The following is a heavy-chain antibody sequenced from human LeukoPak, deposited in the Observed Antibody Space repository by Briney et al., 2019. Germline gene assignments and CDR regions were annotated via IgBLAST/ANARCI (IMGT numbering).Heavy chain of an antibody. CDR3: ARVRASSSYGMDV. V-gene: IGHV1-46*01. D-gene: IGHD6-13*01. CDR1: GYTFTSYY. J-gene: IGHJ6*02. Sequence: ASVKVSCKASGYTFTSYYMHWVRQAPGQGLEWMGIINPSGGSTSYAQKFQGRVTMTRNTSISTAYMELSSLRSEDTAVYYCARVRASSSYGMDVWGQGTTVTVSS. CDR2: INPSGGST.